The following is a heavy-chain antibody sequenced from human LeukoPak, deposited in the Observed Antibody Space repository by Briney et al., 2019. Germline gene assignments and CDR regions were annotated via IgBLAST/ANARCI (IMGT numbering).Heavy chain of an antibody. CDR1: GGSISSYY. V-gene: IGHV4-4*07. CDR2: IYTSGST. CDR3: ARGRPSSSWYGMDFDY. D-gene: IGHD6-13*01. J-gene: IGHJ4*02. Sequence: SETLSLTCTVSGGSISSYYWSWIRQPAGKGLEWIGRIYTSGSTNYNPSLKSRVTISVDTSKNQFSLKLSSVTAADTAVYYCARGRPSSSWYGMDFDYWGQGTLVTVSS.